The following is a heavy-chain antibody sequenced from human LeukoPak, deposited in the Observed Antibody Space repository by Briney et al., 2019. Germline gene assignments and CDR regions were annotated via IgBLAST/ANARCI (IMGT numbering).Heavy chain of an antibody. CDR3: ASRYYGSGSYRSYY. Sequence: SEPLSLTCTVSGGSISSYYWSWLRQPPGKGLEWVGYIYYSGSTNYNPSLKSRVTISVDTSKNQFSLKLSSVTAADTAVYYCASRYYGSGSYRSYYWGQGTLVTVSS. CDR1: GGSISSYY. V-gene: IGHV4-59*01. J-gene: IGHJ4*02. D-gene: IGHD3-10*01. CDR2: IYYSGST.